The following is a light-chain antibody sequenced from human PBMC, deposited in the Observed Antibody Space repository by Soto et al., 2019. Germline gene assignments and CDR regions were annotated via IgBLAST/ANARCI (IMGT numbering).Light chain of an antibody. V-gene: IGKV4-1*01. Sequence: DIVMTQSPDSLAVSLGERATINCKSSQSVLSGSNDTNCLAWYQQKPGQPPKLLIYWASTRESGVPDRFSGSGSGTDFTLTISSLQAEDVAVYYCQQYYDTPLTFGGGTRVEIK. CDR3: QQYYDTPLT. CDR1: QSVLSGSNDTNC. CDR2: WAS. J-gene: IGKJ4*01.